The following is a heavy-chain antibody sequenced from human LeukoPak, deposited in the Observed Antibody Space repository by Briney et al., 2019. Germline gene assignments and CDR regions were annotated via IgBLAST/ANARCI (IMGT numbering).Heavy chain of an antibody. CDR1: GGSISSGGYY. Sequence: SETLSLTCTVSGGSISSGGYYWSWIRQHPGKGLEWIGYIYYSGSTYYNPSLKSRVTISVDTSKNQFSLKLSSVTAADTAVYYCARVSLRFLEWFLFDYWGQGTLVTVSS. D-gene: IGHD3-3*01. J-gene: IGHJ4*02. CDR3: ARVSLRFLEWFLFDY. CDR2: IYYSGST. V-gene: IGHV4-30-4*08.